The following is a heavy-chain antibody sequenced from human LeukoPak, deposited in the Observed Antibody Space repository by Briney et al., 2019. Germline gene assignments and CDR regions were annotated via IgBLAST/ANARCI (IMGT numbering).Heavy chain of an antibody. J-gene: IGHJ5*01. CDR2: ISTYNGDT. D-gene: IGHD6-19*01. CDR3: ARDPSNTSGWYIWFDF. V-gene: IGHV1-18*04. Sequence: EASVKVSCKASGYTFREYGISWVRQAPGQGLEWMGWISTYNGDTEYAQKLHGRFTLTSDASTNTVYMELRALTSDDTAVYYCARDPSNTSGWYIWFDFWDQGTLVTVSS. CDR1: GYTFREYG.